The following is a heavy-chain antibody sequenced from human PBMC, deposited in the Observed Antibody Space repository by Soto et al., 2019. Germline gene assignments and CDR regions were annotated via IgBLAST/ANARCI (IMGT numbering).Heavy chain of an antibody. D-gene: IGHD5-12*01. J-gene: IGHJ6*02. CDR3: ARVVVATTRAYYYYGMDV. Sequence: PSETLSLTCTVSGCSICSGGYYWSWIRQHPGKGLEWIGYIYYSGGTYYNPSLKSRVTISVDTSKNQFSLKLSSVTAADTAVYYCARVVVATTRAYYYYGMDVWGQGTTVTVSS. V-gene: IGHV4-31*03. CDR1: GCSICSGGYY. CDR2: IYYSGGT.